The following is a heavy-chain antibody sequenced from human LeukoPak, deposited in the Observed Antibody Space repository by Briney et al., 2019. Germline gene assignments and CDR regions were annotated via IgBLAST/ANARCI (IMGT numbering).Heavy chain of an antibody. Sequence: ASVKVSCKASGYTFTSYAMNWVRQAPGQGLEWMGWINPNSGGTNYAQKYQGRVTMTRDTSISTAYMNLSRLRSDDTAVYYCARDGGSSWYSGDFYYMDVWGKGTTVTISS. D-gene: IGHD6-13*01. J-gene: IGHJ6*03. CDR2: INPNSGGT. CDR3: ARDGGSSWYSGDFYYMDV. CDR1: GYTFTSYA. V-gene: IGHV1-2*02.